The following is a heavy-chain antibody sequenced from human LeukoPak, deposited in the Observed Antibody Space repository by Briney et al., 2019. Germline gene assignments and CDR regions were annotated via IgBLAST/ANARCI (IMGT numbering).Heavy chain of an antibody. CDR2: ISFSGTNT. J-gene: IGHJ5*02. Sequence: TGGSLRLSCAASGFTFSSYAMSWVRQPPGKGLEWVSAISFSGTNTYYADSVKGRFTISRDNLKNTLYLQMNSLGAGDTAVYFCAKEVRAATSWFDPWGQGTLVTVSS. CDR3: AKEVRAATSWFDP. CDR1: GFTFSSYA. D-gene: IGHD6-25*01. V-gene: IGHV3-23*01.